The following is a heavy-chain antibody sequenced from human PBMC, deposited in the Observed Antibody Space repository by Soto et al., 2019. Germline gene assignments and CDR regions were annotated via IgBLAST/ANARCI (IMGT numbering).Heavy chain of an antibody. CDR1: GGSISSGDYY. J-gene: IGHJ6*02. CDR2: IYYSGST. CDR3: ARGPNRAPSYYYYGMDV. Sequence: SETLSLTCTVSGGSISSGDYYWSWIRQPPGKGLEWIGYIYYSGSTYYNPSLKSRVTISVDTSKNQFSLKLSSVTAADTAVYYCARGPNRAPSYYYYGMDVWGQGTKVTVSS. V-gene: IGHV4-30-4*01.